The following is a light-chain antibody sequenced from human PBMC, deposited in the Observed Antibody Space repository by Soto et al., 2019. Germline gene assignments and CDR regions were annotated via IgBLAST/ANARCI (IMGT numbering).Light chain of an antibody. CDR3: QHWS. CDR2: DAS. CDR1: QSIATW. J-gene: IGKJ3*01. Sequence: DIQMTQSPSILSASAGDRVTITCRASQSIATWVAWYQQKPGKAPKLLISDASILESGVPSRFSGSGSGTAFTLTISSLQPDDFATYYSQHWSFGPGTKVDIK. V-gene: IGKV1-5*01.